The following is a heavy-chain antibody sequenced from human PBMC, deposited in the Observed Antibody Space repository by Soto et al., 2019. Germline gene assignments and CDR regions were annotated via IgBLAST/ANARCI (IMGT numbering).Heavy chain of an antibody. J-gene: IGHJ4*02. V-gene: IGHV3-33*05. CDR1: GFTFRSYV. CDR2: TSYDGSNN. CDR3: ARWGTTGGLDV. D-gene: IGHD3-16*01. Sequence: QVQLVESGGGVVQPGTSLRLSCVGSGFTFRSYVIHWVRQATGKGLEWVALTSYDGSNNFYGDSVKGRFTISRDNSRNTVELQMDSLRLADTALYYCARWGTTGGLDVWGQGTLVSVSS.